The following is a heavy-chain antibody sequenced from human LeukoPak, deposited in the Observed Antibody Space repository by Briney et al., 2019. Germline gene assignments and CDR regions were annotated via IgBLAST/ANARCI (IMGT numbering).Heavy chain of an antibody. CDR1: GFTVSSNY. J-gene: IGHJ3*02. CDR3: ARVGVVVTPGAFDI. CDR2: IYSGGST. V-gene: IGHV3-53*01. Sequence: PGGSPRLSCAASGFTVSSNYMSWVRQAPGKGLEWVSVIYSGGSTYYADSVKGRFTISRDNSKNTLYLQMNSLRAEDTAVYYCARVGVVVTPGAFDIWGQGTMVTVSS. D-gene: IGHD2-21*02.